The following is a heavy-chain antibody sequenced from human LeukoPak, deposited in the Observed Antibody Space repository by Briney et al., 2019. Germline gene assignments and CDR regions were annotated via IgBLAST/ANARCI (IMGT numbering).Heavy chain of an antibody. CDR1: GFTFSSYA. V-gene: IGHV3-23*01. Sequence: GGSLRLSCAASGFTFSSYAMSWVRQAPGKGLEWVSAISGSGGSTYYADSVKGRFTISRDNSKNTLYLQMNSLRAEDTAVYYCAKEQYSPNYYYYYMDVWGKGTTVTVSS. CDR3: AKEQYSPNYYYYYMDV. J-gene: IGHJ6*03. D-gene: IGHD5-18*01. CDR2: ISGSGGST.